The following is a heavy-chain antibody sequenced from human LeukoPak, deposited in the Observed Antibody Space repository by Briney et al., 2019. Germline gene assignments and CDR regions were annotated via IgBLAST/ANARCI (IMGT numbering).Heavy chain of an antibody. CDR2: IYNSGRP. CDR1: GGSISSYY. V-gene: IGHV4-59*01. J-gene: IGHJ2*01. Sequence: SQTLSLTCTVSGGSISSYYWNWIRQPPGKGLEWIGNIYNSGRPNYNPPLKSRVIISVDTSKNQISLRLSSVTAADTAVYYCARDKGPYWYFDLWGRGTLVTVSS. CDR3: ARDKGPYWYFDL.